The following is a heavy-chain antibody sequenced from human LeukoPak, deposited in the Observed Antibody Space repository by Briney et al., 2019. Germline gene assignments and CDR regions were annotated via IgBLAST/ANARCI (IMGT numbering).Heavy chain of an antibody. CDR1: GGSISSYY. CDR3: ARHVEDTAMVEYYFDY. J-gene: IGHJ4*02. V-gene: IGHV4-59*08. D-gene: IGHD5-18*01. Sequence: SETLSLTCTVSGGSISSYYWSWIRRPPGKGLEWIGYIYYSGSTNYNPSLKSRVTISVDTSKNQFSLKLSSVTAADTAVYYCARHVEDTAMVEYYFDYWGQGTLVTVSS. CDR2: IYYSGST.